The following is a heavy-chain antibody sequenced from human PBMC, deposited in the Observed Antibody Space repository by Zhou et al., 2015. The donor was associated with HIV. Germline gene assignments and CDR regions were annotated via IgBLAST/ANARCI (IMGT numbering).Heavy chain of an antibody. J-gene: IGHJ6*03. CDR2: IDPNSGGT. D-gene: IGHD3-10*01. Sequence: QVQLVQSGAEVKKPGASVKVSCKSSGYTFTGYFIHWVRQAPGQGLEWMGRIDPNSGGTNYTQRFQGRVTMTRDTSISTAYMELSRLRSDDTAVYYCAREGVQGSYYYYYMDVWGKGTTVTVSS. CDR1: GYTFTGYF. CDR3: AREGVQGSYYYYYMDV. V-gene: IGHV1-2*06.